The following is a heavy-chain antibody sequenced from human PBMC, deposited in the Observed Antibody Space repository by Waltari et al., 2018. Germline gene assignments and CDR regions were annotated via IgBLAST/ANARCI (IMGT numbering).Heavy chain of an antibody. CDR3: ARSHYYDTLGYYDY. CDR2: IHTNTGKP. J-gene: IGHJ4*02. CDR1: GYTFVTYA. Sequence: QVQLVQSGSELKRPGASVTVSCQASGYTFVTYALHWVRPAPGQGLEWMGWIHTNTGKPTYAQGFTGRFVFSMDTSVSTAYLQINSLDAEDTAVYYCARSHYYDTLGYYDYWGQGTLVTVSS. D-gene: IGHD3-22*01. V-gene: IGHV7-4-1*02.